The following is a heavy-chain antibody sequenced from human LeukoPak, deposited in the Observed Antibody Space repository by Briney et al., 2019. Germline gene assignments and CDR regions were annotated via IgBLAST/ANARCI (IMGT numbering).Heavy chain of an antibody. CDR2: ISVRSNYI. CDR3: VRLRRNSDTSGYYYYYDF. J-gene: IGHJ4*02. CDR1: GYTFSSFS. Sequence: GGSLRLSCAASGYTFSSFSINWVRQAPGKGLEWVSSISVRSNYIYYADSVRGRFTISRDDARDPLYLPMNSLRAEDTAVYYCVRLRRNSDTSGYYYYYDFWGQGTLVTVSS. V-gene: IGHV3-21*01. D-gene: IGHD3-22*01.